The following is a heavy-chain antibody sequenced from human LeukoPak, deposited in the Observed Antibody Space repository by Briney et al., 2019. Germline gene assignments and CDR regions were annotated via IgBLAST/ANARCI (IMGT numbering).Heavy chain of an antibody. CDR2: IYHSGST. CDR3: ARDGSPYFDY. V-gene: IGHV4-38-2*02. Sequence: SETLSLTCTVSGYSISSGYYWGWIRQPPGKGLEWIGSIYHSGSTYYNPSLKSRVTISVDTSKNQFSLKLSSVTAADTAVYYCARDGSPYFDYWGQGTLVTVSS. CDR1: GYSISSGYY. J-gene: IGHJ4*02. D-gene: IGHD5-12*01.